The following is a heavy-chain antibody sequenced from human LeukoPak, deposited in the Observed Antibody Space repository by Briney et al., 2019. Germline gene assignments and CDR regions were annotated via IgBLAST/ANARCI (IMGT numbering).Heavy chain of an antibody. D-gene: IGHD3-10*01. Sequence: SETLSLTCTVSGYSITTGYYWGWIRQPPGKGLEWIGSSYHTGSTFYNPSLKSRVTISVDTSKNQFSLKLSSVTAADTAVYYCARDQDYYGSGSYGPDYWGQGILVTVSS. CDR2: SYHTGST. J-gene: IGHJ4*02. CDR1: GYSITTGYY. V-gene: IGHV4-38-2*02. CDR3: ARDQDYYGSGSYGPDY.